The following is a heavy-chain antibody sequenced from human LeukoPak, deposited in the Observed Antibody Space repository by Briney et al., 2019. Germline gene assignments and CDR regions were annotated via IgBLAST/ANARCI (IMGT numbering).Heavy chain of an antibody. V-gene: IGHV4-59*01. J-gene: IGHJ4*02. D-gene: IGHD3-10*01. Sequence: PSETLSLTCTFSGGSFSPAHWSWIRQPPGKGLEWIGVICDSGHTDYNPSLQSRVTISVDTSKRQFSLKLSSLAAADTAVYYCATGRDPYKTGHWGQGTLVTVSS. CDR2: ICDSGHT. CDR1: GGSFSPAH. CDR3: ATGRDPYKTGH.